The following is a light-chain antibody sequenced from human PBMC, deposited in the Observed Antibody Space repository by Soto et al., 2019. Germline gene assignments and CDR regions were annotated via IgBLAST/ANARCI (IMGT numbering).Light chain of an antibody. CDR2: RAS. J-gene: IGKJ4*01. CDR3: QHYVELPLT. Sequence: EIVLTQSPGTLSLSPGERATLSCRASQSVNGNYLAWYQQKPGKAPRLLIYRASSRATGIPDRFSGSGSGTDFTLTISILESEDFAVYYCQHYVELPLTFGGGTKVEIK. CDR1: QSVNGNY. V-gene: IGKV3-20*01.